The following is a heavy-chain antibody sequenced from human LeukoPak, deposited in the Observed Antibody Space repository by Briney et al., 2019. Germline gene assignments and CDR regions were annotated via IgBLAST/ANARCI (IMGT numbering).Heavy chain of an antibody. Sequence: HPGGSLRLSCAASGFTFSSYAMSWVRQAPGKGLEWVSAISGSGGSTYYAESVKGRFTISRHHSKNTLYLQMNSLSAEDTAVYYCAKVRGSGSYYYFDYWGQGTLVTVSS. CDR1: GFTFSSYA. CDR2: ISGSGGST. J-gene: IGHJ4*02. CDR3: AKVRGSGSYYYFDY. V-gene: IGHV3-23*01. D-gene: IGHD3-10*01.